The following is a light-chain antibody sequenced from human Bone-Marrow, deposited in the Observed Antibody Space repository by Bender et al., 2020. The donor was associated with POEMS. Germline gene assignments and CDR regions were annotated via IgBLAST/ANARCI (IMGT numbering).Light chain of an antibody. CDR2: DVT. V-gene: IGLV2-11*01. CDR3: CSFASNDIFI. J-gene: IGLJ2*01. Sequence: QSALTQPHSVSGSPGQSVTISCTGTSDDVGTYTHVSWYQQHPGESPKLIIYDVTNRPSGVTDRFSGAKSGNTASLIISGLQAEDEADYYCCSFASNDIFIFGGGTKLTVL. CDR1: SDDVGTYTH.